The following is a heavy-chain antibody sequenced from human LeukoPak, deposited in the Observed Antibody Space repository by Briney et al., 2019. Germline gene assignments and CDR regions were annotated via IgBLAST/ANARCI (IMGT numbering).Heavy chain of an antibody. CDR3: ARGRYDILTGGFDY. Sequence: ASVKVSCKASGYTFTGYYMHWVRQAPGQGLEWMGWINPNSGGTNYAQKFQGRVAMTRDTSISTAYMELSRLRSDDTAVYYCARGRYDILTGGFDYWGQGTLVTVSS. CDR2: INPNSGGT. J-gene: IGHJ4*02. CDR1: GYTFTGYY. V-gene: IGHV1-2*02. D-gene: IGHD3-9*01.